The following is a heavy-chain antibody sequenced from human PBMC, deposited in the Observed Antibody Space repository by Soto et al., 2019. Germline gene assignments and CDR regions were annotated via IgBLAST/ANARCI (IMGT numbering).Heavy chain of an antibody. CDR3: ARGGTYGSGSYYY. CDR2: ISYSGNT. CDR1: GGSISSGDYY. V-gene: IGHV4-30-4*01. J-gene: IGHJ4*02. Sequence: SETLSLTCTVSGGSISSGDYYWSWIRQPPGKGLEWIGYISYSGNTYYNPSLKSRVTISVDTSKNQFSLKLSSVTAADTAVYYCARGGTYGSGSYYYWGQGTLVTVSS. D-gene: IGHD3-10*01.